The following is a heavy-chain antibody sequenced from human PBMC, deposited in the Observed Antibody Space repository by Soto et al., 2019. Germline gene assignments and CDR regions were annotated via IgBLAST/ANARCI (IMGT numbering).Heavy chain of an antibody. Sequence: PETLSLTCTVSGGSISSSSYYWGWIRQPPGKGLEWIGSIYYSGSTYYNLSLKSRVTISVDTSKNQFSLKLGSVTAADTAVYYCARPAPYDILTGYSFDPWGQGTLVTVSS. CDR2: IYYSGST. CDR3: ARPAPYDILTGYSFDP. CDR1: GGSISSSSYY. J-gene: IGHJ5*02. D-gene: IGHD3-9*01. V-gene: IGHV4-39*01.